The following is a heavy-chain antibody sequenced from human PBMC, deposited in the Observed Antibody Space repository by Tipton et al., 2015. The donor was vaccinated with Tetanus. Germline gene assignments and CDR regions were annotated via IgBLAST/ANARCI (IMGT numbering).Heavy chain of an antibody. D-gene: IGHD2-15*01. J-gene: IGHJ6*02. CDR1: GYTFTSYW. CDR2: LYPGDSDT. Sequence: QLVQSGAEVKKPGESLKISCKGSGYTFTSYWIGWVRQMPGKGLEWMGILYPGDSDTRYSPSFQGQVTISADKSISTAYLHWSSLKASDTAIYYCARDQKSATLSHFFYGLDVWGQGTTVTVSS. CDR3: ARDQKSATLSHFFYGLDV. V-gene: IGHV5-51*03.